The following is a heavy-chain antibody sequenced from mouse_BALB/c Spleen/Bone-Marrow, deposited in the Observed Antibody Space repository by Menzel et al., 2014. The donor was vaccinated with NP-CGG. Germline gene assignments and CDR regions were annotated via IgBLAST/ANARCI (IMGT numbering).Heavy chain of an antibody. CDR2: IDPENGDT. Sequence: VQLQQSGAELVRSGASVKLSCTASGFNIKDYYMHRVKQRPEQGLEWIGWIDPENGDTEYAPKFQGKATMTADTSSNTAYLQLSSLTSEDTAVYYCNVWDGNYFFDYWGQGTTLTVSS. CDR3: NVWDGNYFFDY. J-gene: IGHJ2*01. V-gene: IGHV14-4*02. D-gene: IGHD2-1*01. CDR1: GFNIKDYY.